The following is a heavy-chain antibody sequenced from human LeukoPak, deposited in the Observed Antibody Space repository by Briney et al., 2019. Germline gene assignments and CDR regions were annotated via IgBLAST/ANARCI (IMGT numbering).Heavy chain of an antibody. Sequence: PGGSLRLSCAASGCTFSSYAMHWVRQAPGKGLEWVAVISYDGSNNYYADSVKGRFTISRDNSKNTLYLQMNSLRAEDTAVYYCARDHCSSTSCYTSYFDYWGQGTLVTVSS. CDR1: GCTFSSYA. CDR3: ARDHCSSTSCYTSYFDY. J-gene: IGHJ4*02. D-gene: IGHD2-2*02. CDR2: ISYDGSNN. V-gene: IGHV3-30-3*01.